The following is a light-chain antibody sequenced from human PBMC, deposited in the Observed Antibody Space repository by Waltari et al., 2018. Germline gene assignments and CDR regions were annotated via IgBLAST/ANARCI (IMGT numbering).Light chain of an antibody. CDR2: PAS. J-gene: IGKJ3*01. V-gene: IGKV1-9*01. CDR3: QQFNAYPLFT. CDR1: QDIITY. Sequence: DIQLTQSPSFLSASVGDRVAITCRASQDIITYLAWYQQKPGKPPRLLNYPASTLQNGVPLRFSGSGSGTEFTLTITNLQPEDFAAYYCQQFNAYPLFTFGPGTKLDIK.